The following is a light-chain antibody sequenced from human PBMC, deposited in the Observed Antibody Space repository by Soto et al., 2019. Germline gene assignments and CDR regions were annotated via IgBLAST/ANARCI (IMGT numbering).Light chain of an antibody. CDR3: QQYGASPFT. Sequence: TVLAQSPATLSLSPGERATLSCRASQSVSSYLAWYQQKPGQAPRLLINAAFTRATGIPDRFSGSGSGTDFTLTISRLEPEDFAVYYCQQYGASPFTFGGGTKVDIK. V-gene: IGKV3-20*01. CDR1: QSVSSY. CDR2: AAF. J-gene: IGKJ4*01.